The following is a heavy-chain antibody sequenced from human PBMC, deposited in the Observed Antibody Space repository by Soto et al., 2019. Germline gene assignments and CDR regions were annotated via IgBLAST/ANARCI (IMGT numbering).Heavy chain of an antibody. CDR3: ARHNDCSSTSCPFDY. D-gene: IGHD2-2*01. J-gene: IGHJ4*02. CDR2: INHSGST. V-gene: IGHV4-34*01. Sequence: QVQLQQWGAGLLKPSETLSLTCAVYGGSFSGYYWSWIRQPPGKGLEWIGEINHSGSTNYNPSLKSRVTISVDTSKNQFSLKLSSVTAADTAVYYCARHNDCSSTSCPFDYWGQGTLVTVSS. CDR1: GGSFSGYY.